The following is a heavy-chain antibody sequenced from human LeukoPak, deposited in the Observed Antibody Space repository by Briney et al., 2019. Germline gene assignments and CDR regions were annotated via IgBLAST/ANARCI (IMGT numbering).Heavy chain of an antibody. CDR2: IYPGDSDT. D-gene: IGHD5-24*01. CDR3: ARRGMATPDAFDI. V-gene: IGHV5-51*01. J-gene: IGHJ3*02. CDR1: GYSFTSYW. Sequence: PGESLKIFCKGSGYSFTSYWIGWVRQMPGKGLEWMGIIYPGDSDTTYSPSFQGQVTISADKSISTAYLQWSSLKASDTAMYYCARRGMATPDAFDIWGQGTMSPSLQ.